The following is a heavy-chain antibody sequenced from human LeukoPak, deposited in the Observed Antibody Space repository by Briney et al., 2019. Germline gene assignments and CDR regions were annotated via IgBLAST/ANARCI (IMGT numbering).Heavy chain of an antibody. J-gene: IGHJ4*02. CDR3: ARVEDVDTDPGG. V-gene: IGHV1-2*02. CDR1: GYTFTGYY. CDR2: INPNSGGT. D-gene: IGHD5-18*01. Sequence: ASVKVSCKASGYTFTGYYMHWVRQAPRQRLEWMGWINPNSGGTNYAQKFQGRVTMTRDTSISTAYMELSRLRSDDTAVYYCARVEDVDTDPGGWGQGTLVTVSS.